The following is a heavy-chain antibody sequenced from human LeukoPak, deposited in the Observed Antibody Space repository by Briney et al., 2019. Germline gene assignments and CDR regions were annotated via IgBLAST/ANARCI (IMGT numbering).Heavy chain of an antibody. CDR2: LSGSAGGT. CDR1: GITLSNYG. CDR3: ARRGFVIRSLLLVGFHKEAYYFDY. J-gene: IGHJ4*02. D-gene: IGHD2-21*01. V-gene: IGHV3-23*01. Sequence: PGGSLRLSCAVSGITLSNYGMSWVRLAPGKGLEWVAGLSGSAGGTNYADPVKGRFTISRDNAKNTLYLQMSSLRAEDTAVYFCARRGFVIRSLLLVGFHKEAYYFDYWGQGALVTVSS.